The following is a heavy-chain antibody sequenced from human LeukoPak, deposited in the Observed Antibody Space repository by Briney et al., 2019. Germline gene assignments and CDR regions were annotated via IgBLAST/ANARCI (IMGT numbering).Heavy chain of an antibody. CDR2: IKSKTDGGTT. V-gene: IGHV3-15*01. Sequence: GGSLRLSCAASGFTFSNAWMSWVRQAPGKGLEWVGRIKSKTDGGTTDYAAPVKGRFTISRDDSKNTLYLQMNSLKTEDTAVYYCTTYYYDRGGFDPWGQETLVTVSS. J-gene: IGHJ5*02. CDR1: GFTFSNAW. CDR3: TTYYYDRGGFDP. D-gene: IGHD3-22*01.